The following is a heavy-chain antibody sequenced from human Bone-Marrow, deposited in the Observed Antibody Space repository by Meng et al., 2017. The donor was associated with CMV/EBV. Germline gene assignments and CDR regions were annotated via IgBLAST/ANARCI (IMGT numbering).Heavy chain of an antibody. D-gene: IGHD2-21*01. V-gene: IGHV1-69*05. CDR1: GGSFNSYG. Sequence: ASGGSFNSYGISWVRQAPGQGLEWVGGIIPILGSVSHAQKFQGRVTITTDESTSTAYMELSSLRSEDTAVYYCAREEFCGGDCYSDYWGQGTLVTVSS. J-gene: IGHJ4*02. CDR3: AREEFCGGDCYSDY. CDR2: IIPILGSV.